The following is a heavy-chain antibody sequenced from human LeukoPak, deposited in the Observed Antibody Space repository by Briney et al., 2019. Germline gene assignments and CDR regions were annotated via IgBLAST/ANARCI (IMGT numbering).Heavy chain of an antibody. V-gene: IGHV4-39*07. CDR1: GGSISSSSYY. J-gene: IGHJ4*02. CDR3: AREGIIVGATDDY. CDR2: IYYSGST. Sequence: SETLSLTCTVSGGSISSSSYYWGWIRQPPGKGLEWIGNIYYSGSTYYNPSLKSRVTISVDTSKNQFSLKPSSVTAADTAVYYCAREGIIVGATDDYWGQGTLVTVSS. D-gene: IGHD1-26*01.